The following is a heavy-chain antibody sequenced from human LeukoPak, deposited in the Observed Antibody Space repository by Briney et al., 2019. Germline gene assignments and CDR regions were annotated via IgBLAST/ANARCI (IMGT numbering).Heavy chain of an antibody. J-gene: IGHJ4*02. CDR3: ARDYEGDYFDY. Sequence: SETLSLTCTVSGGSISSYYWSWIRQPPGKGLEWIGYIYYSGSTNYNPSLKSRVTISVDTSKNQFSLKLSSVTAADTAVYYCARDYEGDYFDYGGQGTLVTVSS. CDR1: GGSISSYY. CDR2: IYYSGST. V-gene: IGHV4-59*01. D-gene: IGHD3-16*01.